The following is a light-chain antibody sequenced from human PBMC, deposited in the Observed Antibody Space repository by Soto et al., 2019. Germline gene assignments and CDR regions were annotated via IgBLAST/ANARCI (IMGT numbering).Light chain of an antibody. V-gene: IGKV1-27*01. CDR3: QTYTSAPFT. CDR1: QGISNY. CDR2: AAS. J-gene: IGKJ3*01. Sequence: DIQMTQSPSSLSASVGDRVTITCRASQGISNYLAWYQQKPGKVPKLLIYAASTLQSGVPSRFSGSGSGTDFTLTISRLQPEDVATYYCQTYTSAPFTFGRGTKADIK.